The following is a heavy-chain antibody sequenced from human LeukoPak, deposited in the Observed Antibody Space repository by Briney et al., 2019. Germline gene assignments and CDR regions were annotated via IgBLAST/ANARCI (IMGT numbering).Heavy chain of an antibody. CDR2: IYYSGST. J-gene: IGHJ6*03. CDR3: ARNNLHYYYMDV. Sequence: SETLSLTCTVSGGSISSYYWSWIRQPPGKGLEWIGHIYYSGSTNYNPSLKSRVTISVDTSKNQFTLKLSSVTAADTAVYYCARNNLHYYYMDVWGKGTTVTVSS. CDR1: GGSISSYY. V-gene: IGHV4-59*08.